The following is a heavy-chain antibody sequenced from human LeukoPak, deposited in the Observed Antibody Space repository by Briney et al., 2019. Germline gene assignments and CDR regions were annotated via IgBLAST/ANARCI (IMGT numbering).Heavy chain of an antibody. CDR3: ARDYGGSSGWFDP. D-gene: IGHD4-23*01. CDR1: GYTFTSYD. Sequence: ASVKVSCKASGYTFTSYDIKWVGQATGQGMEWMGWMSPISDNTGYAQKFQGGVTFTRVSSIISAYMELRILTSEDTAVYYCARDYGGSSGWFDPWGQGTLVTVSS. V-gene: IGHV1-8*01. J-gene: IGHJ5*02. CDR2: MSPISDNT.